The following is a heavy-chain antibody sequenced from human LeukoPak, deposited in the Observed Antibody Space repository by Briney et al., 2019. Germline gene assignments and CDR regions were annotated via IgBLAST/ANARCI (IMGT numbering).Heavy chain of an antibody. Sequence: GGSLRLSCAASGFTFSSYAMSWVRQAPGEGLEWVAVISYDGSNKYYADSVKGRFTISRDNSKNTLYLQMNSLRAEDTAVYYCAKNLRRWELQGASDYWGQGTLVTVSS. CDR1: GFTFSSYA. CDR3: AKNLRRWELQGASDY. CDR2: ISYDGSNK. V-gene: IGHV3-30*18. D-gene: IGHD1-26*01. J-gene: IGHJ4*02.